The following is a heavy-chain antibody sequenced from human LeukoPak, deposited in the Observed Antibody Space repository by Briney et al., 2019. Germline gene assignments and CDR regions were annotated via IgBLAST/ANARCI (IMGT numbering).Heavy chain of an antibody. Sequence: GGSLRLSCGASGFTFSSYWMHWVRQAPGKGLVWVSRIDGDGTSTNYADSVKGRFTISRDTAKNTLDLRMNSLRAEDTGVYYCARVGGDTAMAIDYWGQGTLVTVSS. CDR2: IDGDGTST. CDR3: ARVGGDTAMAIDY. J-gene: IGHJ4*02. CDR1: GFTFSSYW. D-gene: IGHD5-18*01. V-gene: IGHV3-74*01.